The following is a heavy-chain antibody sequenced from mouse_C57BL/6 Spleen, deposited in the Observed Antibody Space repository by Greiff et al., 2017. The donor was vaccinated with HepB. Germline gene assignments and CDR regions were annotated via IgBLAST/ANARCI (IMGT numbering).Heavy chain of an antibody. CDR3: ARAYYDNPYYFDY. D-gene: IGHD2-10*01. V-gene: IGHV1-82*01. J-gene: IGHJ2*01. CDR2: IYPGDGDT. CDR1: GYAFSSSW. Sequence: QVQLQQSGPELVKPGASVKISCKASGYAFSSSWMNWVKQRPGKGLEWIGRIYPGDGDTNYNGKFKGKATLTADKSSSTAYMHLSSLTSEDSAVYVCARAYYDNPYYFDYWGQGTTLTVSS.